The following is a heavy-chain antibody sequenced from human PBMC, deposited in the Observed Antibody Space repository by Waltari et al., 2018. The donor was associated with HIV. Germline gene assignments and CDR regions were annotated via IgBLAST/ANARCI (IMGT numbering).Heavy chain of an antibody. J-gene: IGHJ6*02. CDR3: AGDLSYYYGMDV. CDR2: ISGPSDYI. V-gene: IGHV3-21*01. CDR1: GFSFSRFS. Sequence: EVRLVVSGGGLVKPGGSLALSCVVSGFSFSRFSMKWVRQAPGKELEWVSSISGPSDYIYYVDSVKGRFTVSRDNAKNSLYLQMNSLRAEDSAIYYCAGDLSYYYGMDVWGPGTTVIVSS.